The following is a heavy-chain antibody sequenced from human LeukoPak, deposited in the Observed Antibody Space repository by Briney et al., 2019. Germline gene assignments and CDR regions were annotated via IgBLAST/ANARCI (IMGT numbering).Heavy chain of an antibody. CDR1: GYTFTSYA. CDR2: INAGNGNT. V-gene: IGHV1-3*01. D-gene: IGHD1-26*01. CDR3: ARVISGSYSFGY. J-gene: IGHJ4*02. Sequence: GASVKVSCKASGYTFTSYAMHWVRQAPGQRLEWMGWINAGNGNTKYSQKFQGRVTITRDTSASTAYMELSSLRSEDTAVYYCARVISGSYSFGYWGQGTLVTVSS.